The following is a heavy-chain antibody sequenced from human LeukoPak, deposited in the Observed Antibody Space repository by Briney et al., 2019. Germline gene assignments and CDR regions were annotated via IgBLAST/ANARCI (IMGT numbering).Heavy chain of an antibody. CDR1: GFTFDDFA. CDR2: FSWNSGSI. D-gene: IGHD3-10*01. Sequence: SLRLSCAASGFTFDDFAMHWGRRAAGQGLGWGSGFSWNSGSIGYADSVKGRFTISSDNAKTSLYLQMNSLRAEDTALYYGAKGETSMVRGVTFRYWGQGTLVTVSS. J-gene: IGHJ4*02. V-gene: IGHV3-9*01. CDR3: AKGETSMVRGVTFRY.